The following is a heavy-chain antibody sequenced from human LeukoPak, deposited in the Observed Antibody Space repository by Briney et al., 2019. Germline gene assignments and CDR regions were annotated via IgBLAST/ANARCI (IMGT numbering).Heavy chain of an antibody. Sequence: GGSLRLSCAASGFTFSNYWMHWVRQAPGTGLVWVSRIRIDGDTSYADSVRGRFTISRDNSKNTLYLQKNSLRVEDTAVYYCARDARVGDPFDYWGQGTLVTVSS. J-gene: IGHJ4*02. D-gene: IGHD4-17*01. CDR1: GFTFSNYW. CDR2: IRIDGDT. CDR3: ARDARVGDPFDY. V-gene: IGHV3-74*01.